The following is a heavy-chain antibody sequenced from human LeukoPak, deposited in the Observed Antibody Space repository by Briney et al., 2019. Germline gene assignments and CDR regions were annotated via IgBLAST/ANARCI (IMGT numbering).Heavy chain of an antibody. D-gene: IGHD7-27*01. V-gene: IGHV1-46*01. CDR1: GYTFARYY. CDR2: IKPGGGNT. J-gene: IGHJ3*02. CDR3: ARDWNWGSSDAFDI. Sequence: ASVKVSCKASGYTFARYYIHWVRQAPGQRLEWMGIIKPGGGNTNYAQKFQGRVTVTRDTSTTTVYLELSSLRSEDTAVYYCARDWNWGSSDAFDIWGQGTMVTVSS.